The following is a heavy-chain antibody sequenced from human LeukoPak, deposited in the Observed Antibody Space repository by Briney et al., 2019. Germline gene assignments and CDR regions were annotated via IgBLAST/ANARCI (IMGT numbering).Heavy chain of an antibody. CDR3: ARVSSVVVTSTWDWFDP. Sequence: SETLSLTCTVSGGSISSSSYYWGWIRQPPGKGLEWIGRIYTSGSTNYNPSLKSRVTISVDTSKNQFSLKLSSVTAADTAVYYCARVSSVVVTSTWDWFDPWGQGTLVTVSS. CDR1: GGSISSSSYY. V-gene: IGHV4-39*07. J-gene: IGHJ5*02. CDR2: IYTSGST. D-gene: IGHD2-21*01.